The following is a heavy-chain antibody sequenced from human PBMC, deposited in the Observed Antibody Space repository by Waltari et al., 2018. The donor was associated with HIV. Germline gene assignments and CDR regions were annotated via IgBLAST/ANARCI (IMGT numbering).Heavy chain of an antibody. CDR2: IYHLGSP. D-gene: IGHD6-19*01. Sequence: QVQLQESGPGLVKPSETLSLTCSVSGYSIRSGYYWGWLRQPPGKGLGWVGNIYHLGSPYYHPSLESRVTISVDTSNNQFSLKVSSMTAADTALYYCATIRAVAGSYYFDSWGQGILVTVSS. V-gene: IGHV4-38-2*02. CDR1: GYSIRSGYY. CDR3: ATIRAVAGSYYFDS. J-gene: IGHJ4*02.